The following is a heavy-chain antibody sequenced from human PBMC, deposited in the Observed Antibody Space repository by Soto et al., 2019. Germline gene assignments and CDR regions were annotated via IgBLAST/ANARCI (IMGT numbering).Heavy chain of an antibody. CDR1: GGSISSYY. Sequence: SETLSLTCTVSGGSISSYYWSWIRQPPGKGLEWIGYIYYSGSTNYNPSLKSRVTISVDTSKNQFSLKLSSVTAADTAVYYCAMFRAVNYYGMDVWGKGTTVTVAS. CDR3: AMFRAVNYYGMDV. V-gene: IGHV4-59*01. D-gene: IGHD3-10*02. CDR2: IYYSGST. J-gene: IGHJ6*04.